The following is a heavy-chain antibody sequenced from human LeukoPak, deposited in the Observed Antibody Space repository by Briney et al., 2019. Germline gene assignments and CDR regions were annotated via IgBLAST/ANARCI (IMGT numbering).Heavy chain of an antibody. Sequence: PGRSLRLSCAASGFTFNIYAMHWVRQAPGKGLECVALISYDESKKYYIDSVMGRFTISRDNSKNTLYLQRNSLRAEDTAVYYCARNWEFDYWGQGTLVTVSS. V-gene: IGHV3-30*10. CDR3: ARNWEFDY. D-gene: IGHD1-26*01. CDR2: ISYDESKK. J-gene: IGHJ4*02. CDR1: GFTFNIYA.